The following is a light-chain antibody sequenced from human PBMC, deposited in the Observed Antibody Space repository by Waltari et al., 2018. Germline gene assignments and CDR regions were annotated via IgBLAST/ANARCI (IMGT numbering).Light chain of an antibody. CDR1: SGSIASNF. CDR3: QSYDTTTHWV. V-gene: IGLV6-57*03. Sequence: NFMLTQPHSVSESPGKTVIISCTRSSGSIASNFVQWYQQRPGSAPPTVIFEDNERPSGVPDRFSGSIDSSSNSAPLTISGLRTEDEADYYCQSYDTTTHWVFGGGTKLTVL. J-gene: IGLJ3*02. CDR2: EDN.